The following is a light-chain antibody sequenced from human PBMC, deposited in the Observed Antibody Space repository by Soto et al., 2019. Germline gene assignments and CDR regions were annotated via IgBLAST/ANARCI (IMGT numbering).Light chain of an antibody. Sequence: QSALTQPPSASGSPGQSVTISCTGTSSDIGGYNYVSWYQQHPGKAPKLMICEVSKRPSGVPDRFSGSKSGNTASLTVSGLHAEDEADYYCSSYAGSNVVFGGGTKLTVL. CDR2: EVS. CDR3: SSYAGSNVV. J-gene: IGLJ2*01. CDR1: SSDIGGYNY. V-gene: IGLV2-8*01.